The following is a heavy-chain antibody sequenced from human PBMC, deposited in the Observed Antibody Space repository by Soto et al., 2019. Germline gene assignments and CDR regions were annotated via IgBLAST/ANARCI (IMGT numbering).Heavy chain of an antibody. Sequence: PGGSLRLSCAASGFTLSGSAMHWVRQGSGKGLEWVGRIRSKANSYATAYAASVKGRFTISRDDSKNTAYLQMNSLKTEDTAVYYCTSGYSSSWYREDYWGQGTLVTVSS. V-gene: IGHV3-73*01. CDR3: TSGYSSSWYREDY. D-gene: IGHD6-13*01. CDR1: GFTLSGSA. CDR2: IRSKANSYAT. J-gene: IGHJ4*02.